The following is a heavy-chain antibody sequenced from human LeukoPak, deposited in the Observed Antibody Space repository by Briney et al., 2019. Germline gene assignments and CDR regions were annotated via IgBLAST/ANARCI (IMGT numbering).Heavy chain of an antibody. Sequence: GGSLRLSCVASGFTFSGYWMSWVRQTPEKGLEWVANIKQDGYEKYYVDSVKGRFTISRDNAKNSLYLQMNSLRADDTAIYYCARDKIVGPTTLDYWGQGTLVTVSS. V-gene: IGHV3-7*01. CDR2: IKQDGYEK. J-gene: IGHJ4*02. CDR1: GFTFSGYW. CDR3: ARDKIVGPTTLDY. D-gene: IGHD1-26*01.